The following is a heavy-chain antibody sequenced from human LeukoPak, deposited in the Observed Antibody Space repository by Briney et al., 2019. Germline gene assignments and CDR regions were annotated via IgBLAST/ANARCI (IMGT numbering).Heavy chain of an antibody. CDR3: ARHISRDGYNPFDY. V-gene: IGHV4-34*01. Sequence: SETLSLTCAVYGGSFSGYYWSWIRQPPGKGLEWIGEINHSGSTNYNPSLKSRVTISVDTSKNQFSLKLSSVTAADTAVYYCARHISRDGYNPFDYWGQGTLVTVSS. CDR1: GGSFSGYY. J-gene: IGHJ4*02. CDR2: INHSGST. D-gene: IGHD5-24*01.